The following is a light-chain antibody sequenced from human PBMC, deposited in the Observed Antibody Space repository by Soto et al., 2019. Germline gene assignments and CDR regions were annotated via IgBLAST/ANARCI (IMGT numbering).Light chain of an antibody. Sequence: EIVWTQSPGTLSLSPGERATLSCRASQSVSSNYLAWYQQKPGQAPRLLIYGASSRATGIPDRFSGSGSGKDFTLTISSLEPEDFEEYTCQKYGSSPLTFGGGTKVAIQ. CDR2: GAS. CDR3: QKYGSSPLT. J-gene: IGKJ4*01. CDR1: QSVSSNY. V-gene: IGKV3-20*01.